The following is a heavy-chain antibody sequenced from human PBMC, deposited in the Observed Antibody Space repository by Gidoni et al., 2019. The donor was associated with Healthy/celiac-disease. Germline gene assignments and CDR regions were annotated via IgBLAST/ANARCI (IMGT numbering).Heavy chain of an antibody. D-gene: IGHD1-1*01. V-gene: IGHV3-30*04. CDR1: GFTFSSYA. Sequence: QVQLVESGGGVVPPGRSLRLSCAASGFTFSSYAMHWVRQAPGKGLEWVAVISYDGSNKYYADSVKGRFTISRDNSKNTLYLQMNSLRAEDTAVYYCARVVRDEVLDPNFDYWGQGTLVTVSS. J-gene: IGHJ4*02. CDR3: ARVVRDEVLDPNFDY. CDR2: ISYDGSNK.